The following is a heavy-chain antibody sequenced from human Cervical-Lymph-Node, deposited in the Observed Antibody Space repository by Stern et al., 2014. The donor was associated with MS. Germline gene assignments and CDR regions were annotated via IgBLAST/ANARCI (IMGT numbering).Heavy chain of an antibody. V-gene: IGHV3-15*01. Sequence: EVQLVESGGGLVKPGGSLRLSCAASGFTFDSAWMNWVRQAPGKGLEWVGRVKGKSDGVTADYSAPVQGRFTISRDDSKSTLYLQMNSLKTEDTAVYYCTARGYFFDNSGYYSFDYWGQGTLVTVSS. D-gene: IGHD3-22*01. CDR2: VKGKSDGVTA. J-gene: IGHJ4*02. CDR1: GFTFDSAW. CDR3: TARGYFFDNSGYYSFDY.